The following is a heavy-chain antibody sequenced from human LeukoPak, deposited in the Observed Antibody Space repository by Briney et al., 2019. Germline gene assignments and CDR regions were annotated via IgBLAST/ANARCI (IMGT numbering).Heavy chain of an antibody. V-gene: IGHV3-74*01. CDR2: MNSDGTSI. Sequence: GGSLRLSCVVSGFTFTNYWMQWVRQVPGKGLVWVARMNSDGTSIIHADSVKGRFTISRDNAKNSLYLQMNSLRAEDTAVYYCARDVRSLMDVWGQGTTVTVS. D-gene: IGHD3-10*02. CDR1: GFTFTNYW. CDR3: ARDVRSLMDV. J-gene: IGHJ6*02.